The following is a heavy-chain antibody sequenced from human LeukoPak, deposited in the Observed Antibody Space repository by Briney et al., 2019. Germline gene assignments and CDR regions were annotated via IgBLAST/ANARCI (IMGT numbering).Heavy chain of an antibody. CDR1: GGSISSSSYY. CDR2: IYYSGST. Sequence: SETLSLTCTVSGGSISSSSYYWGWIRQPPGKGLEWIGYIYYSGSTNYNPSLKSRVTISVDTSKNQFSLKLSSVTAADTAVYYCVRGVGWNPRWWFDPWGQGTLVTVSS. D-gene: IGHD1-1*01. CDR3: VRGVGWNPRWWFDP. V-gene: IGHV4-61*05. J-gene: IGHJ5*02.